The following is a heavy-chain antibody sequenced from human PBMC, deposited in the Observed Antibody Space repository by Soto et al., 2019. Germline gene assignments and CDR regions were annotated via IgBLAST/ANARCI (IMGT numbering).Heavy chain of an antibody. CDR1: GFTFSSYA. CDR3: ARDPRRITMIVVVIGFDY. V-gene: IGHV3-30-3*01. CDR2: ISYDGSNK. Sequence: PGGSLRLSCAASGFTFSSYAMHWVRQAPGKGLEWVAVISYDGSNKYYADSVKGRFTISRDNSKNTLYLQMNSLRAEDTAVYYCARDPRRITMIVVVIGFDYWGQGTLVTVS. D-gene: IGHD3-22*01. J-gene: IGHJ4*02.